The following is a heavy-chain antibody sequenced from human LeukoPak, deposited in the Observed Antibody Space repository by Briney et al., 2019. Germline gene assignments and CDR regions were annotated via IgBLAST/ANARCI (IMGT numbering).Heavy chain of an antibody. D-gene: IGHD4-23*01. CDR2: IYTSGST. CDR1: GGSISSGSYY. V-gene: IGHV4-61*02. CDR3: AGDFPDYGGNSY. J-gene: IGHJ4*02. Sequence: PSQTLSLTCTVSGGSISSGSYYWSWIRQPAGKGLEWIGRIYTSGSTNYNPSLKSRVTISVDTSKNQFSLKLSSVTAADTAVYYCAGDFPDYGGNSYWGQGTLVTVSS.